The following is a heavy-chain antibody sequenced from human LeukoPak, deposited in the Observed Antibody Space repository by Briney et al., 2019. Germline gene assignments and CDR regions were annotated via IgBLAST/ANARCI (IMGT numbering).Heavy chain of an antibody. CDR1: GVSISTYY. CDR3: ARWGRDYYDTSGRNWFDP. J-gene: IGHJ5*02. D-gene: IGHD3-22*01. Sequence: SETLSLTCTVSGVSISTYYWSWIRQPAGKGLEWIGRIYTSGSTNYNPSLKSRVTMSVDTSKNQFSLKLSSVTAADTAVYYCARWGRDYYDTSGRNWFDPWGQGTLVTVSS. CDR2: IYTSGST. V-gene: IGHV4-4*07.